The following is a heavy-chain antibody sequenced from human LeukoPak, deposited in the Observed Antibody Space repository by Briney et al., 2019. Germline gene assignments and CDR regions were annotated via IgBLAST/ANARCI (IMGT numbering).Heavy chain of an antibody. CDR2: IYYSGNT. Sequence: KTSETLSLTCGVFGGSLSDDYWSWIRQPPGKGLEWIGNIYYSGNTNYNPSLKSRVTISVDTSKNQFSLKLSSVTAADTAVYYCARRNDFDIWGQGTMVTVSS. CDR1: GGSLSDDY. V-gene: IGHV4-59*08. CDR3: ARRNDFDI. J-gene: IGHJ3*02.